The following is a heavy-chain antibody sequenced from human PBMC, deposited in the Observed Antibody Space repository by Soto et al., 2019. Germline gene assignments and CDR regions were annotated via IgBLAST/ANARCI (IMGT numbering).Heavy chain of an antibody. CDR3: AKASAPGGTYFPLWF. D-gene: IGHD1-26*01. Sequence: GGSLRLSCAASGFTFSSYGMSWVRQAPGKGLEWVSSISGSGGSTYYADSVKGRFTISRDNSKNTLYLQMNSLRAEDTAVYYCAKASAPGGTYFPLWFWGQGTLVTVSS. CDR1: GFTFSSYG. J-gene: IGHJ4*02. V-gene: IGHV3-23*01. CDR2: ISGSGGST.